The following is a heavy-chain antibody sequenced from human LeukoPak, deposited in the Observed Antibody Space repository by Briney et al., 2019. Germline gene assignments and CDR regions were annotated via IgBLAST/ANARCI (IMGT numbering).Heavy chain of an antibody. J-gene: IGHJ4*02. CDR3: ARDYSGYVDFDY. V-gene: IGHV3-53*01. CDR1: GFTVSSNY. D-gene: IGHD5-12*01. CDR2: IYSGGST. Sequence: GGSLRLSCAASGFTVSSNYMSWVRQAPGKGLEWVSVIYSGGSTYYADSVKGRFTISRDNSKNTLYLQMNSLRAEDTAVYYCARDYSGYVDFDYWGQETLVTVSS.